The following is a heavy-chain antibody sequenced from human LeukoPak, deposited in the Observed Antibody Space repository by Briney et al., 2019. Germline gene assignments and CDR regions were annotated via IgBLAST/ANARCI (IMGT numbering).Heavy chain of an antibody. J-gene: IGHJ6*02. CDR1: GGSFSGYY. Sequence: SETLSLTCAVYGGSFSGYYWSWIRQPPGKGLEWIGEINHSGSTNYNPSLKSRVTISVDTSKNQFSLKLSSVTAADTAVYYCARGYYSSTSCYRDYYYYYGMDVWGQGTTVTVSS. CDR3: ARGYYSSTSCYRDYYYYYGMDV. D-gene: IGHD2-2*02. CDR2: INHSGST. V-gene: IGHV4-34*01.